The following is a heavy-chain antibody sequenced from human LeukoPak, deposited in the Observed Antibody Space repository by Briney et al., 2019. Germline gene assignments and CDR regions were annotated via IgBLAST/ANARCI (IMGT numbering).Heavy chain of an antibody. CDR2: NYYSGNT. J-gene: IGHJ2*01. D-gene: IGHD1-26*01. Sequence: PSETLSLTCTASGGSISSYYWGWIRQPPGKGLEWIGSNYYSGNTYYNPSLKSRVTMSVDTSKKQFSLKVSAVTAADTAVYYCAGPAGTYWYFDLWGRGTLVTVSS. CDR3: AGPAGTYWYFDL. CDR1: GGSISSYY. V-gene: IGHV4-39*07.